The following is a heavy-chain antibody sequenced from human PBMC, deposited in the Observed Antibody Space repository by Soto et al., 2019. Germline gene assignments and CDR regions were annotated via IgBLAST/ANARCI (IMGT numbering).Heavy chain of an antibody. D-gene: IGHD3-10*01. CDR1: GGSISSSSYY. Sequence: SETLSLTCTVSGGSISSSSYYWGWIRQPPGKGLEWIGSIYYSGSTYYNPSLKSRVTISVDTSKNQFSLKLSSVTAADTAVYYCASLLWFGENDYWGQGTLVTVSS. J-gene: IGHJ4*02. CDR3: ASLLWFGENDY. V-gene: IGHV4-39*01. CDR2: IYYSGST.